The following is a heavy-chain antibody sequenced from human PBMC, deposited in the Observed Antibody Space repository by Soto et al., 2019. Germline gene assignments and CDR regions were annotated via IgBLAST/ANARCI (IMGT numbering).Heavy chain of an antibody. CDR3: ITGTHPAPLDAFDI. Sequence: EVQLVESGGGLVQPGGSLKLSCAASGFTFSGSAMHWVRQASGKGLEWVGRIRSKANSYATAYAASVKGRFTISRDDSKNTAYLQMNSLKTEDTAVYYCITGTHPAPLDAFDIWGQGTMVTVSS. CDR1: GFTFSGSA. V-gene: IGHV3-73*02. D-gene: IGHD1-20*01. J-gene: IGHJ3*02. CDR2: IRSKANSYAT.